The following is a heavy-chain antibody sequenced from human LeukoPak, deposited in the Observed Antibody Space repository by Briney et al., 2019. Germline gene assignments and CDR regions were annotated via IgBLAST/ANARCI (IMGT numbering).Heavy chain of an antibody. Sequence: PGGSLRLSCAASGFTFSSYAMSWVRQAPGKGLEWVSAISGSGGSTYYADSVKGRFTISRDNSKNALYLQMNSLRAEDTAVYYCAKGDSRYYYDSSGYYFDYWGQGTLVTVSS. V-gene: IGHV3-23*01. CDR2: ISGSGGST. CDR1: GFTFSSYA. D-gene: IGHD3-22*01. CDR3: AKGDSRYYYDSSGYYFDY. J-gene: IGHJ4*02.